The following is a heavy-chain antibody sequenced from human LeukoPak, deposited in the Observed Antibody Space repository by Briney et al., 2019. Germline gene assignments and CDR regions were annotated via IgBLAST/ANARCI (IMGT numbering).Heavy chain of an antibody. D-gene: IGHD6-19*01. CDR2: IYTSGTI. J-gene: IGHJ4*02. V-gene: IGHV4-4*07. CDR1: GGSISSYY. Sequence: SETLSLTCTVSGGSISSYYWSWIRQPAGTALEWIGRIYTSGTITYNPSLKSRVTMSVDTSKNQFSLQLSSVTAADTAVYYCASGWYRGLDYWGQGTLVTVSS. CDR3: ASGWYRGLDY.